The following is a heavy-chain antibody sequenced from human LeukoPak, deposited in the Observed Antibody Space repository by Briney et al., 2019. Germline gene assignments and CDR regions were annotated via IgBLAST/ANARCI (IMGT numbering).Heavy chain of an antibody. Sequence: GSLRLSCAASGFTFSDYYMSWIRQAPGKGLEWIGSIYYSGSTYYNPSLKSRVTISVDTSKNQFSLKLSSVTAADTAVYYCARDYQGGYGDKTVDYWGQGTLVTVSS. J-gene: IGHJ4*02. CDR1: GFTFSDYY. V-gene: IGHV4-38-2*02. CDR2: IYYSGST. CDR3: ARDYQGGYGDKTVDY. D-gene: IGHD5-18*01.